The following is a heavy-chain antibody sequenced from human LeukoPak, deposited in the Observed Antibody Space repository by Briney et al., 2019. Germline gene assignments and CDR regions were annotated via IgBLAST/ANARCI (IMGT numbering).Heavy chain of an antibody. CDR2: ISDSGGST. J-gene: IGHJ4*02. D-gene: IGHD3-10*01. Sequence: GGSLRLSCAVSGITLSNYGMSWVRQAPGKGLEWVAGISDSGGSTNYADSVKGRFTISRDNSKNTLYLQMNSLRAEDTAVYYCASTDSKNVLLWFGELYYWGQGTLVTVSS. CDR1: GITLSNYG. CDR3: ASTDSKNVLLWFGELYY. V-gene: IGHV3-23*01.